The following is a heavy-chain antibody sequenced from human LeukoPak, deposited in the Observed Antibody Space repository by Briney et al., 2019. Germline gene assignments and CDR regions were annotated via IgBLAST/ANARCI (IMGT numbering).Heavy chain of an antibody. CDR1: GFTFSSYS. CDR2: ISSSSSYI. Sequence: GGSLRLSCAAPGFTFSSYSMNWVRQAPGKGLEWVSSISSSSSYIYYADSVKGRFTISRDNAKNSLYLQMNSLRAEDTAVYYCARERCGGDCYFDYWGQGTLVTVSS. D-gene: IGHD2-21*02. J-gene: IGHJ4*02. CDR3: ARERCGGDCYFDY. V-gene: IGHV3-21*01.